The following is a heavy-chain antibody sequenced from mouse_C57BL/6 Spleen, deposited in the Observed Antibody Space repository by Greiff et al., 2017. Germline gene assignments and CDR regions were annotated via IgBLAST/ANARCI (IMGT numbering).Heavy chain of an antibody. Sequence: EVQLQQPGPELVKPGASVKMSCKASGYTFTDYYMNWVKQSHGQSLEWIGDINPDNGGTSYNQKFKDKATLTVDKSSSTAYMQLSSLSSEDSAVYYCASGRSNWYDMDYWGQGTSLTVSS. CDR3: ASGRSNWYDMDY. V-gene: IGHV1-26*01. D-gene: IGHD2-14*01. CDR1: GYTFTDYY. CDR2: INPDNGGT. J-gene: IGHJ4*01.